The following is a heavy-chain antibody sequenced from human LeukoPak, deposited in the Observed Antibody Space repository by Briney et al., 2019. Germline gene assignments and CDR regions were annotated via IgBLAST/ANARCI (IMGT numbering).Heavy chain of an antibody. CDR3: AKLRWPDF. D-gene: IGHD4-23*01. CDR2: ISYDGSNK. Sequence: GGSLRLSCAASGFTFSSYAMHWVRQAPGKGLEWMAFISYDGSNKYYADSVKGRFTISRDNSKNTLYLQMNSLRAEDTAVYYCAKLRWPDFWGQGTLVTVSS. V-gene: IGHV3-30*04. J-gene: IGHJ4*02. CDR1: GFTFSSYA.